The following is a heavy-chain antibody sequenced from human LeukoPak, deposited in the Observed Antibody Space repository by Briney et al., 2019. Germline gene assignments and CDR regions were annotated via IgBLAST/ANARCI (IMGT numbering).Heavy chain of an antibody. Sequence: GGPLRLSCAASGFTVSSNYMSWVRQAPGKGLEWVSVIYSGGNTDYADSVKGRFTISRDNSKNTLYLQMNSLRAEDTAVYYCARGQTLGTTFDYWGQGTLVTVSS. V-gene: IGHV3-66*01. J-gene: IGHJ4*02. CDR3: ARGQTLGTTFDY. D-gene: IGHD7-27*01. CDR1: GFTVSSNY. CDR2: IYSGGNT.